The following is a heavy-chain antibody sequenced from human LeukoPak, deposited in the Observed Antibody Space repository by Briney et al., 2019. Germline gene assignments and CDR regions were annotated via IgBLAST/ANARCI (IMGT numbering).Heavy chain of an antibody. Sequence: TGGSLRLSCAASGFSFSDHHMSWVRQAPGKGLEWVSVISGSGGSTYYADSVKGRFTISRDNSKNTLYLQMNSLRAEDTAVYYCAKVQGVAARRSPFDYWGQGTLVTVSS. V-gene: IGHV3-23*01. CDR2: ISGSGGST. CDR3: AKVQGVAARRSPFDY. D-gene: IGHD6-6*01. J-gene: IGHJ4*02. CDR1: GFSFSDHH.